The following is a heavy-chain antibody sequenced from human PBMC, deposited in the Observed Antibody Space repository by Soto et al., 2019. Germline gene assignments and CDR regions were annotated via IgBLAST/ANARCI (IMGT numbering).Heavy chain of an antibody. CDR3: TRDLDTRGSAPISEY. Sequence: HPGGSLRLSCAVSGSTLGSDWMTWVRQAPGKGLEWVANIDRGGSEKYYMDSVKGRFTISRDNAKNSLYLQMNSLRVEDTAFYYCTRDLDTRGSAPISEYWGQGALVTVSS. V-gene: IGHV3-7*03. J-gene: IGHJ4*02. D-gene: IGHD3-22*01. CDR2: IDRGGSEK. CDR1: GSTLGSDW.